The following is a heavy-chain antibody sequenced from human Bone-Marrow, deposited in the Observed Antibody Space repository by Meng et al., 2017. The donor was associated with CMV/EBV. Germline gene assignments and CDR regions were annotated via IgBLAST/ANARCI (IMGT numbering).Heavy chain of an antibody. Sequence: SETLSLTCAVYGGSFSGYYWSWIRQPPGKGLEWIGEINHSGSTNYNPSLKSRVTISVDTSKNQFSLKLSSVTAADTAVYYCARSLGYCSGGSCYGRLPGNYWGQGTLVTGSS. J-gene: IGHJ4*02. CDR3: ARSLGYCSGGSCYGRLPGNY. CDR1: GGSFSGYY. D-gene: IGHD2-15*01. CDR2: INHSGST. V-gene: IGHV4-34*01.